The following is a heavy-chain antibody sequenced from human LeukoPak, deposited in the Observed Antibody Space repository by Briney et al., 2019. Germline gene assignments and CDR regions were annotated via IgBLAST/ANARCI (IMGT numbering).Heavy chain of an antibody. D-gene: IGHD2-15*01. CDR3: ARIYCSGGRCYPFDS. CDR2: IKEDGSDK. CDR1: GFTFSNYW. Sequence: GGSLRLSCAASGFTFSNYWMSWVRQAPGKGLAWAANIKEDGSDKYYVDSVKGRFTISRDNAKNSLYLQMNSLRAEDTAVYYCARIYCSGGRCYPFDSWGQGTLVTVSS. V-gene: IGHV3-7*05. J-gene: IGHJ4*02.